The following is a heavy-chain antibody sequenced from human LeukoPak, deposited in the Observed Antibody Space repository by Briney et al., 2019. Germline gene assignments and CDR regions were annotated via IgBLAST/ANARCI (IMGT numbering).Heavy chain of an antibody. V-gene: IGHV3-23*01. CDR2: ISGSGGST. CDR1: GFTFSSYA. J-gene: IGHJ4*02. Sequence: GGSLRLSCAASGFTFSSYAMSWVRQAPGKGLEWVSAISGSGGSTYYADSVRGRFTISRDNSKNTLYLQMNSLRAEDTAVYYCARRGYYYDSSGYYYFDYWGQGTLVTVSS. CDR3: ARRGYYYDSSGYYYFDY. D-gene: IGHD3-22*01.